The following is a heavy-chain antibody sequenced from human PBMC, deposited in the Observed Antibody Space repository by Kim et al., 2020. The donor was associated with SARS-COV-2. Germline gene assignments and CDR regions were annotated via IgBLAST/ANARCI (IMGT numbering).Heavy chain of an antibody. V-gene: IGHV3-74*01. CDR3: ASRGYYSGFD. CDR1: GFTFRDYW. CDR2: INCDGSTT. D-gene: IGHD3-22*01. J-gene: IGHJ3*01. Sequence: GGSLRLSCAASGFTFRDYWMHWVRQAPGKGLVWVARINCDGSTTTYADSVKGRFTISRDNAKNTVALQMNSLRAEDTAVYYCASRGYYSGFD.